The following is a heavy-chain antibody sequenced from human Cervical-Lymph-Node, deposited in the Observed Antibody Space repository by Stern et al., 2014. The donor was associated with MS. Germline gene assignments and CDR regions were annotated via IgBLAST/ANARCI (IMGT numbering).Heavy chain of an antibody. D-gene: IGHD2-21*02. V-gene: IGHV1-46*01. J-gene: IGHJ4*02. Sequence: VQLVESGADVKRSGASVTLSCKASGYSFTDYYIQLVRQAPGQGLEWMGMINPNDGDTGYAPRFQGRVTLTRDTSTNTAYIQLSSLRSDDTAVYFCARWGLHKPLDYWGQGTLVTVSS. CDR3: ARWGLHKPLDY. CDR1: GYSFTDYY. CDR2: INPNDGDT.